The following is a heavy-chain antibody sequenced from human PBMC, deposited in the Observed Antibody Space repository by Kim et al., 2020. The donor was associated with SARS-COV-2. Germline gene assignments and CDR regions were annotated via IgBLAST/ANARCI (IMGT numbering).Heavy chain of an antibody. J-gene: IGHJ4*02. D-gene: IGHD3-10*01. CDR3: ALNYYGSGSPPPY. Sequence: GESLKISCKGSGYSFTSYWISWVRQMPGKGLEWMGRIDPSDSYTNYSPSFQGHVTISADKSISTAYLQWSSLKASDTAMYYCALNYYGSGSPPPYWGQGTLVTVSS. CDR2: IDPSDSYT. V-gene: IGHV5-10-1*01. CDR1: GYSFTSYW.